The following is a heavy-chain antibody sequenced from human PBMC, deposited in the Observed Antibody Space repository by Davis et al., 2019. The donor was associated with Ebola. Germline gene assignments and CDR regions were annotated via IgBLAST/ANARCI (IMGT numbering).Heavy chain of an antibody. D-gene: IGHD6-19*01. Sequence: PSETLSLTCSVSGGSISSFYWTWLRQSAGKGLEWIGRIYTHGSTNSNPSLKRRVSMSIDTSKKQFFLNLTSVTAADTAVYYCAKLNYLDSSSGRNWFDPWGQGTLVTVSS. CDR2: IYTHGST. V-gene: IGHV4-4*07. CDR3: AKLNYLDSSSGRNWFDP. J-gene: IGHJ5*02. CDR1: GGSISSFY.